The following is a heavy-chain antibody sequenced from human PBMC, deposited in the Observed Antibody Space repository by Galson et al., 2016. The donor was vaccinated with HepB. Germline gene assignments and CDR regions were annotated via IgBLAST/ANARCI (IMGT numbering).Heavy chain of an antibody. CDR2: TFYRSNWQN. Sequence: CAISGDSVSNNNAGWYLIRQSPSRGLECLGRTFYRSNWQNDYAESVNSRISINADTAKNEFSLHLRSVTPEDTGVYYCARSYLLGRGFGWWGPGTPVTVSS. CDR1: GDSVSNNNAG. V-gene: IGHV6-1*01. D-gene: IGHD3-10*01. CDR3: ARSYLLGRGFGW. J-gene: IGHJ4*02.